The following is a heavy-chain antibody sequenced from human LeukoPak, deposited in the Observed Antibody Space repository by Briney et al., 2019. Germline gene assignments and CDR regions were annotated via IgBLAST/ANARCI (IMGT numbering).Heavy chain of an antibody. D-gene: IGHD3-10*01. CDR3: AKAGRGGAITLVRGVKGDYYYMDV. CDR1: GFTFSSYG. Sequence: TGGSLRLSCAASGFTFSSYGMSWVRQAPGKGLEWVSGISGSGGRIYYVDSVKGRFTISRDNSKNTLYLQMNRLRDEDTGEYYCAKAGRGGAITLVRGVKGDYYYMDVWGKGTTVTISS. J-gene: IGHJ6*03. V-gene: IGHV3-23*01. CDR2: ISGSGGRI.